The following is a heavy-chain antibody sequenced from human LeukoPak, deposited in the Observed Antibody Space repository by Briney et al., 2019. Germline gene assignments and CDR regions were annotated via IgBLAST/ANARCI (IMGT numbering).Heavy chain of an antibody. Sequence: SDTLSQTCTVSGDSISSGFFWGWIRQSPDKGLEWIGSVYRTGNTYYEASLKSRVTISVDTSRNQFSLELRSVTAADTAIYYCARDKDLPPRPGIGAAPRLTWFAPWSQGTRVTVSS. V-gene: IGHV4-38-2*02. D-gene: IGHD6-13*01. CDR3: ARDKDLPPRPGIGAAPRLTWFAP. CDR2: VYRTGNT. J-gene: IGHJ5*02. CDR1: GDSISSGFF.